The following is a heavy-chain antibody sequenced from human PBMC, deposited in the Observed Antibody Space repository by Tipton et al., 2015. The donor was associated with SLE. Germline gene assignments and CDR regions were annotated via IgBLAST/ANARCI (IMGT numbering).Heavy chain of an antibody. V-gene: IGHV3-30*04. CDR3: ARCGGIRDYDSRTGSNHPFDY. Sequence: SLRLSCAASGFTFSRFAIHWVRQAPGKGLEWVAFISYDGRNKYYSDSVKGRFTISRDNFKDTLYLQMNSLRAEDTAVYYCARCGGIRDYDSRTGSNHPFDYWGQGTLVTVSS. D-gene: IGHD3-22*01. CDR2: ISYDGRNK. CDR1: GFTFSRFA. J-gene: IGHJ4*02.